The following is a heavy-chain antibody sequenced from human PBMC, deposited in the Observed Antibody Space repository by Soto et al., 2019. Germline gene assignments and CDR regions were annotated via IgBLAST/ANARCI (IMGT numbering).Heavy chain of an antibody. J-gene: IGHJ4*02. D-gene: IGHD2-8*01. Sequence: SETLSLTCSVSGSYITSGDYHWTWIRQAPGKGLEWIGYISHSETTYYSPALKNRIIISSDFSMNQFSLRLNTVTAADTAVYFCAGFGVGDRDDKWGQGTLVTVSS. CDR1: GSYITSGDYH. V-gene: IGHV4-30-4*01. CDR2: ISHSETT. CDR3: AGFGVGDRDDK.